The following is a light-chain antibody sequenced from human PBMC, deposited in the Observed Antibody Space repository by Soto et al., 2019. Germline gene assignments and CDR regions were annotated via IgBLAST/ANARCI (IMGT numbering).Light chain of an antibody. CDR1: QSISSY. CDR2: AAS. J-gene: IGKJ4*01. CDR3: QQSYSTRIT. Sequence: DIQMTQSPSSLSASVGDRVTITCRASQSISSYLNWYQQKPGKDPKLLIYAASSLQSGVPSRFSGSGSGTDFTLTISSLQPEDVATYYCQQSYSTRITFGGGTKVEIK. V-gene: IGKV1-39*01.